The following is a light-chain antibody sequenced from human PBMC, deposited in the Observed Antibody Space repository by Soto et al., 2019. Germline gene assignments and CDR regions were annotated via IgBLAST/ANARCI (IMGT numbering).Light chain of an antibody. CDR2: AAS. CDR1: QGIRND. J-gene: IGKJ1*01. V-gene: IGKV1-17*01. Sequence: DIQMTQFPSSLSASVGDRVTITCRASQGIRNDLGWYQQKPGKAPKRLIYAASSLQSGIPSRFSGSGSGTEFTLAISSLQPEYSATFYCLQHSTYPLTFGQGTKVEIK. CDR3: LQHSTYPLT.